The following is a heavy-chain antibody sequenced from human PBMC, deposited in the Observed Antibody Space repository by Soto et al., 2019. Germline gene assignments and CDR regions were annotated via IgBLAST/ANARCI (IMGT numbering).Heavy chain of an antibody. CDR2: ISGSGGST. Sequence: GGSLRLSCAASGFTFSSYAMSWVRQAPGKGLEWVSAISGSGGSTYYADSVKGRFTISRDNSKNTLYLQMNSLRAEDTAVYYCASRPIFGVVIGVLNWFDPWGQGTLVTSPQ. D-gene: IGHD3-3*01. CDR3: ASRPIFGVVIGVLNWFDP. J-gene: IGHJ5*02. V-gene: IGHV3-23*01. CDR1: GFTFSSYA.